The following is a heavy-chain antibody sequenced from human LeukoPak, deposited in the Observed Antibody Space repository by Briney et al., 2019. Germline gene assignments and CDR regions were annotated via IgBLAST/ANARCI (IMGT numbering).Heavy chain of an antibody. D-gene: IGHD6-13*01. CDR3: ARDGAAAGMVLDELYYFDY. CDR1: GFTFSSYA. CDR2: ISSNGGGT. Sequence: GGSLRLSCAASGFTFSSYAMHWVRQAPGKGLEYVSAISSNGGGTYYANSVKGRFTISRDNSKNTLYLRMGSLRAEDMAVYYCARDGAAAGMVLDELYYFDYWGQGTLVTVSS. J-gene: IGHJ4*02. V-gene: IGHV3-64*01.